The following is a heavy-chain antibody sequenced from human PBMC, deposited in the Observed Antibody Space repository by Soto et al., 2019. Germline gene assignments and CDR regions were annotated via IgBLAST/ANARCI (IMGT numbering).Heavy chain of an antibody. CDR2: ISSSSSYI. V-gene: IGHV3-21*01. J-gene: IGHJ6*02. Sequence: LRLSCAASGFTFSSYSMNWVRQAPGKGLEWVSSISSSSSYIYYADSVKGRFTISRDNAKNSLYLQMNSLRAEDTAVYYCARDLPYPYLTLYGMDVWGQGTTVTVSS. CDR1: GFTFSSYS. CDR3: ARDLPYPYLTLYGMDV.